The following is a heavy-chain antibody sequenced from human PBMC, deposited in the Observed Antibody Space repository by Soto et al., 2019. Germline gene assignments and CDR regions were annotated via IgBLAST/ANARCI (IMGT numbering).Heavy chain of an antibody. D-gene: IGHD4-17*01. CDR2: IYYSGST. CDR3: ARHYAMTTGTVNFNY. Sequence: QLQMQESGPGLVKPSETLSLTCTVSGASITGSIHYWGWLRQPPGQGLEWIGSIYYSGSTYCNSSLKSRVTISVDTSKNQFSLKLSSVTAADTALYYCARHYAMTTGTVNFNYWGQGTLVAVSS. J-gene: IGHJ4*02. V-gene: IGHV4-39*01. CDR1: GASITGSIHY.